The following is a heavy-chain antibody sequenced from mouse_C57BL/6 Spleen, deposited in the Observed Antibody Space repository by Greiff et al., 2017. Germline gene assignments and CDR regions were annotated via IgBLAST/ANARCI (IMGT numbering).Heavy chain of an antibody. D-gene: IGHD6-5*01. CDR1: GFTFSSYA. V-gene: IGHV5-4*01. Sequence: EVQLVESGGGLVKPGGSLKLSCAASGFTFSSYAMSWVRQTPEKRLEWVATISDGGSYTYYPDNVKGRFTISRDNAKNNLYLQMSHLKSEDTAMYYCARDPYDYYAMDDWGQGTSVTVSS. CDR2: ISDGGSYT. CDR3: ARDPYDYYAMDD. J-gene: IGHJ4*01.